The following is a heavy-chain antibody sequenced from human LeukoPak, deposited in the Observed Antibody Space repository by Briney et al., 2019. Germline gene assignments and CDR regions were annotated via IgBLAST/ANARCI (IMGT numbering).Heavy chain of an antibody. CDR1: GFTFSSYA. CDR3: ATPVAATFVDFDY. D-gene: IGHD2-15*01. Sequence: PGGSLRLSCAASGFTFSSYAMSWVRQAPGKGLEWVSAISESGSSTYYADSVKGRFTISRDDSKNTLYQQMNSLRAEDTAVYYCATPVAATFVDFDYWGQGTLVTVSS. CDR2: ISESGSST. V-gene: IGHV3-23*01. J-gene: IGHJ4*02.